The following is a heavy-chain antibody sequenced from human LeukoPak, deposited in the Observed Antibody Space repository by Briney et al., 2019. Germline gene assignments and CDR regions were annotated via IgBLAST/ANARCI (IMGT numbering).Heavy chain of an antibody. Sequence: NPSEALSLTCTVSGGSISSYYWSWIRQPPGKGLEWIGYIYYSGSTNYNPSLKSRVTISVDTSKNQFSLKLSSVTAADTAVYYCARDNWAMYYYGSGSYYHAFDIWGQGTMVTVSS. D-gene: IGHD3-10*01. CDR2: IYYSGST. CDR1: GGSISSYY. J-gene: IGHJ3*02. V-gene: IGHV4-59*01. CDR3: ARDNWAMYYYGSGSYYHAFDI.